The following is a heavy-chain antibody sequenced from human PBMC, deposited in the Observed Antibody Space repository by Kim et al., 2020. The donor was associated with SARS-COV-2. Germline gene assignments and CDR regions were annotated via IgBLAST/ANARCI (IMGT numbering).Heavy chain of an antibody. J-gene: IGHJ3*02. Sequence: ADSVKGRFTISRDNAKNTLYLQMNSLRAEDTAVYYCAKCKCGSYSGAFDIWGQGTMVTVSS. V-gene: IGHV3-23*01. D-gene: IGHD1-26*01. CDR3: AKCKCGSYSGAFDI.